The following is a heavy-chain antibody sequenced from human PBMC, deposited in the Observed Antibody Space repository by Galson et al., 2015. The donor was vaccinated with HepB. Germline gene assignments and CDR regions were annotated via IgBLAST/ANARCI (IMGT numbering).Heavy chain of an antibody. J-gene: IGHJ4*02. Sequence: SLRLSCAASGFTFSSYWMSWVRRVPGKGLEWVANIKQDGSEKYYVDSVKGRFTISRDNAKNSLYLQMNSLRAEDTAMYYCARVRRWLPYDVNDNWGQGTLVTVYS. CDR1: GFTFSSYW. CDR3: ARVRRWLPYDVNDN. D-gene: IGHD4-23*01. V-gene: IGHV3-7*03. CDR2: IKQDGSEK.